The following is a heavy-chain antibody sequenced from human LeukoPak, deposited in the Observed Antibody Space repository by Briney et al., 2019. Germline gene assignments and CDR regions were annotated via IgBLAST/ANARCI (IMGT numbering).Heavy chain of an antibody. V-gene: IGHV1-2*02. CDR3: ARGAEFDY. CDR1: GYTFTGYY. CDR2: INPNSGGT. J-gene: IGHJ4*02. Sequence: ASVKVSCKASGYTFTGYYIHWVRQAPGQGLEWMGCINPNSGGTNYAQKFQGRITMTRDTSISTAYMELSRLTSGDTAVYYCARGAEFDYWGQGTLVTVSS.